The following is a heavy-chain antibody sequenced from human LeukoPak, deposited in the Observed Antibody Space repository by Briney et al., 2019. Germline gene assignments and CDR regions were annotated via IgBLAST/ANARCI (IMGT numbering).Heavy chain of an antibody. D-gene: IGHD5-18*01. Sequence: SETLSLTCAVSGGSISSGGYSWSWIRQPPGKGLEWIGYIYHSGRTYYNPSLKSRVTISVDRSKNQFSLKLSSVTAADTAVYYCARGDSYGVFDYWGQGTLVTVSS. V-gene: IGHV4-30-2*01. CDR3: ARGDSYGVFDY. CDR2: IYHSGRT. CDR1: GGSISSGGYS. J-gene: IGHJ4*02.